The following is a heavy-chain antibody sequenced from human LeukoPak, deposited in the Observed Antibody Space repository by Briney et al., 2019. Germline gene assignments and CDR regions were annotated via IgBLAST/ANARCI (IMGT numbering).Heavy chain of an antibody. J-gene: IGHJ4*02. CDR1: GGSISTYY. CDR3: ARTSPYGDKDY. CDR2: IYYSGST. D-gene: IGHD4-17*01. Sequence: PSETLSLTCTVSGGSISTYYWSWIRQPPGKGLEWIGYIYYSGSTNYNPSLKSRVTISVDTSKNQFSLKLSSVTAADTAVYYCARTSPYGDKDYWGQGTLVTVSS. V-gene: IGHV4-59*01.